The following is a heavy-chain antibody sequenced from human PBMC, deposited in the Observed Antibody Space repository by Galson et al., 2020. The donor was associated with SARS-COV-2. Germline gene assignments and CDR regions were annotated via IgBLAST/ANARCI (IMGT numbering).Heavy chain of an antibody. CDR1: GFTFSSYG. CDR3: ARSHYDFWSGYRNQYYGMDV. Sequence: GGSLRLSCAASGFTFSSYGMHWARQAPGKGLEWVAVIWYDGSNKYYADSVKGRFTISRDNSKNTLYLQMNSLRAEDTAVYYCARSHYDFWSGYRNQYYGMDVWGQGTTVTVSS. J-gene: IGHJ6*02. D-gene: IGHD3-3*01. V-gene: IGHV3-33*01. CDR2: IWYDGSNK.